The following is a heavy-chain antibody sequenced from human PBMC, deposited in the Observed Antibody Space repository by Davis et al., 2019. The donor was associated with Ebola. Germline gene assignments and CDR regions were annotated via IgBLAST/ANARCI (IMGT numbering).Heavy chain of an antibody. CDR1: GYTFTDYL. CDR2: ITPLFGTV. D-gene: IGHD2-15*01. Sequence: SVKVSCKASGYTFTDYLLHWVRQAPGQGLEWVGGITPLFGTVNYAHKFQGRVTITADTSTNTAYMELRSLTSEDTAVYFCARDRGLGFSSSDGYEAFDIWGQGTMVTVSS. CDR3: ARDRGLGFSSSDGYEAFDI. J-gene: IGHJ3*02. V-gene: IGHV1-69*06.